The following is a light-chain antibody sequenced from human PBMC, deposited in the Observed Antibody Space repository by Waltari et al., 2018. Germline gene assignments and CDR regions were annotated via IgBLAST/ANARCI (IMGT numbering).Light chain of an antibody. CDR1: SGDVGGYNY. CDR3: CSYAGSNTLV. CDR2: DVD. V-gene: IGLV2-23*02. Sequence: QSTLTQPASVSVSPGQSVTISCTGTSGDVGGYNYVYWYQHNPGKVPKLIIHDVDERPSGVSNRFFGSKSDNTASLTISGLQAEDEADYYCCSYAGSNTLVFGGGTKLTVL. J-gene: IGLJ2*01.